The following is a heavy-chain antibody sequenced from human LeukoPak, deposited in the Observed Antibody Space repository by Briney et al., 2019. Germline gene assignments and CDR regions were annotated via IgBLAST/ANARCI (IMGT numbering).Heavy chain of an antibody. CDR3: APYSTANVGFDY. J-gene: IGHJ4*02. Sequence: SQTLSLTCTVSGGSISSGGYYWSWIRQHPGKGLEWIGYIYYSGSTYYNPSLKSRVTISVDTSKNQFSLKLSSVTAADTAVYYCAPYSTANVGFDYWGQGTLVTVSS. D-gene: IGHD2/OR15-2a*01. CDR1: GGSISSGGYY. CDR2: IYYSGST. V-gene: IGHV4-31*03.